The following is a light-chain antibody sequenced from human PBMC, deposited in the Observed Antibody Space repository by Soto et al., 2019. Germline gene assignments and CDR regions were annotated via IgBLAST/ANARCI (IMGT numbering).Light chain of an antibody. J-gene: IGKJ4*01. CDR3: QQANRFPLT. CDR2: TGS. CDR1: QGISNW. V-gene: IGKV1-12*01. Sequence: DIQMTQSPSSVSASVGDRVSITCRASQGISNWLAWYQQKPGRAPKLLIYTGSSLQSGVPSRFSGTGSGTDFTLTISSLQPEDVATCYCQQANRFPLTFGGGTKVEIK.